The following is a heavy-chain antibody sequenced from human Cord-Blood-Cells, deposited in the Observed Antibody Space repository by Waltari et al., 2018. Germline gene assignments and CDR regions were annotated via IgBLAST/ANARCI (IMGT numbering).Heavy chain of an antibody. CDR1: GGSISSSSYY. V-gene: IGHV4-39*01. J-gene: IGHJ1*01. CDR2: IYYSGST. CDR3: ASLSAEYFQH. Sequence: QLQLQESGPGLVKPSETLSLTCTVSGGSISSSSYYWGWIRQPPGKGLEWIGGIYYSGSTYTNPSLKSRVTISVDTSKNQFSLKLSSVTAADTAVYYGASLSAEYFQHWGQGTLVTVSS.